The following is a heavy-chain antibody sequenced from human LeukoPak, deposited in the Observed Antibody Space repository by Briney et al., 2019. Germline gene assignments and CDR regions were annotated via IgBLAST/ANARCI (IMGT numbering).Heavy chain of an antibody. D-gene: IGHD6-13*01. Sequence: SVKVSCKASGGTFSSYAISWVRQAPGQGLEWMGRIIPILGIANYAQKFQGGVTITADKSTSTAYMELSSLRSEDTAVYYCAREKQQLDLDYWGQGTLVTVSS. CDR2: IIPILGIA. V-gene: IGHV1-69*04. CDR3: AREKQQLDLDY. J-gene: IGHJ4*02. CDR1: GGTFSSYA.